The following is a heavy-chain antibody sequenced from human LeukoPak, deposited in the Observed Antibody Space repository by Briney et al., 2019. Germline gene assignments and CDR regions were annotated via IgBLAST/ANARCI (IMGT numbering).Heavy chain of an antibody. V-gene: IGHV4-59*11. J-gene: IGHJ4*02. CDR1: GGSISSHF. D-gene: IGHD1-26*01. CDR2: IHYSGST. CDR3: ARDGYSGSSLFDY. Sequence: TSETLSLTCTVSGGSISSHFWSWIRQPPGKGLEWIGYIHYSGSTNYNPSLKSRVTISVDTSKNQFSLWLSSVTAADTAVYYCARDGYSGSSLFDYWGQGTLVTVSS.